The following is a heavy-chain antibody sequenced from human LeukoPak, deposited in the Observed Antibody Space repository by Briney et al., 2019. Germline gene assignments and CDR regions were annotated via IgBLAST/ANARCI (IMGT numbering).Heavy chain of an antibody. CDR3: AREEADMVRGVIITDHYFDY. J-gene: IGHJ4*02. CDR2: INPNSGGT. Sequence: GASVKVSCKASGYTFTGYYMHWVRQAPGQGLEWMGWINPNSGGTNYAQKFQGRVTMTRDTSTSTAYMELSRLRSDDTAVYYCAREEADMVRGVIITDHYFDYWGQGTLVTVSS. V-gene: IGHV1-2*02. D-gene: IGHD3-10*01. CDR1: GYTFTGYY.